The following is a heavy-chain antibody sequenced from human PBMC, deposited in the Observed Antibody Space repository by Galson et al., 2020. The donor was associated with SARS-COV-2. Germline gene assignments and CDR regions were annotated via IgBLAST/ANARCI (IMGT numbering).Heavy chain of an antibody. CDR3: ARDLSLWTRGAFDI. CDR2: IYYSGST. V-gene: IGHV4-31*03. D-gene: IGHD3-16*02. J-gene: IGHJ3*02. CDR1: GGSISSGGYY. Sequence: SETLSLTCTVSGGSISSGGYYWSWIRQHPGKGLEWIGYIYYSGSTYYNPSLKSRVTISVDTSKNQFSLKLSSVTAADTAVYYCARDLSLWTRGAFDIWGQGTMVTVSS.